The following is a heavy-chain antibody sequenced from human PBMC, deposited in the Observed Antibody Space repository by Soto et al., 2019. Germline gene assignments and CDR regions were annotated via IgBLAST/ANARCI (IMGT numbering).Heavy chain of an antibody. D-gene: IGHD5-18*01. CDR3: ARAAVVTANDY. CDR2: INHSGST. J-gene: IGHJ4*02. V-gene: IGHV4-34*01. Sequence: SETLSLTCAVYGGSFSGYYWSWIRQPPGKGLEWIGEINHSGSTNYNPSLKSRVTISVDTSKNQFSLKLSSVTAADTAVYYCARAAVVTANDYWGQGTLVTVSS. CDR1: GGSFSGYY.